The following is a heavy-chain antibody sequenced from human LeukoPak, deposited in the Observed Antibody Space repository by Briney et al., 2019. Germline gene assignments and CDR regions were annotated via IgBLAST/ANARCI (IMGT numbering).Heavy chain of an antibody. CDR1: GGSISSSSYY. D-gene: IGHD2-15*01. CDR3: ARGCSGGSCAWGMDV. J-gene: IGHJ6*02. V-gene: IGHV4-39*07. Sequence: SETLSLTCTVSGGSISSSSYYWGWIRQPPGKGLEWIGSIYYSGSTYYNPSLKSRVTISVDTSKNQFSLKLSSVTAADTAVYYCARGCSGGSCAWGMDVWGQGTTVTVSS. CDR2: IYYSGST.